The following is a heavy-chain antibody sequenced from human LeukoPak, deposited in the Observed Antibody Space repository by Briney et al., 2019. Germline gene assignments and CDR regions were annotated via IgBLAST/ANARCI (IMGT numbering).Heavy chain of an antibody. Sequence: SETLSLTCTVSGGSISSYYWSWVRQPPGKGLEWIGYIYYSGSTNYNPSLKSRVTISVDTSKNQFSLKLSSVTAADTAVYYCTTGAGWLIDYWGQGILVTVSS. CDR1: GGSISSYY. CDR3: TTGAGWLIDY. CDR2: IYYSGST. D-gene: IGHD3-16*01. V-gene: IGHV4-59*01. J-gene: IGHJ4*02.